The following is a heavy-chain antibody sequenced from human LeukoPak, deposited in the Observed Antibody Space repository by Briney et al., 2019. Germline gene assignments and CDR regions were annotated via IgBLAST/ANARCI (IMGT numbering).Heavy chain of an antibody. Sequence: GGSLRLSCAASGLPFITYSILWVRKAPGKGLGWVSYISSSRSTIYYADSVKGRFTISRDNAKNSLYLQMNTLRAEDTAVYYCARDRHKYNYDSGGYPPYWGQGTLVTVSS. CDR2: ISSSRSTI. V-gene: IGHV3-48*01. D-gene: IGHD3-22*01. CDR1: GLPFITYS. J-gene: IGHJ4*02. CDR3: ARDRHKYNYDSGGYPPY.